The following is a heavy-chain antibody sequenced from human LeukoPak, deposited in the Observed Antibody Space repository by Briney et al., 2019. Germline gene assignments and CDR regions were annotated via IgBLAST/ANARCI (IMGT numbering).Heavy chain of an antibody. CDR3: ARGGEYDILTGYYTAFDI. J-gene: IGHJ3*02. Sequence: GGSLRLSCAAPGFTFSTYSMNWVRQAPGKGLEWVSSISSSTSYIYYADSVKGRFTISRDRAKNSLYLQMNSLRAEDTAVYCCARGGEYDILTGYYTAFDIWGQGTMVTVSS. V-gene: IGHV3-21*01. CDR2: ISSSTSYI. CDR1: GFTFSTYS. D-gene: IGHD3-9*01.